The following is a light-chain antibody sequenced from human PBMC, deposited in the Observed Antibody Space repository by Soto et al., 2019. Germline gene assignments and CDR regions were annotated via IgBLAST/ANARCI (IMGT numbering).Light chain of an antibody. CDR1: SSNIGNNP. CDR2: SNN. J-gene: IGLJ3*02. V-gene: IGLV1-44*01. Sequence: QSVLTQPPSASGTPGQRVIISCSGSSSNIGNNPVNWYQQLPGTAPKLLIYSNNQRPSGVPDRFSASKSGTSASLAISGLQSEDGADYYCAAWDDSLNGWVFGGGTKLTVL. CDR3: AAWDDSLNGWV.